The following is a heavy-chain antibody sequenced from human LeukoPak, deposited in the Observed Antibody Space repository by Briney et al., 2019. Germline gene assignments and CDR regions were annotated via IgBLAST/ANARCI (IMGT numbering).Heavy chain of an antibody. Sequence: GASVKVSCKASGYTFSSYGISWVRQAPGQGLEWLGWISAYNGNTNYAQKLQGRVTMTTDTSTNTAYMEMRSLRSDDTAVYYCARDTPYSSGYYSSDYWGQGTLVTLSS. CDR3: ARDTPYSSGYYSSDY. V-gene: IGHV1-18*04. CDR2: ISAYNGNT. CDR1: GYTFSSYG. J-gene: IGHJ4*02. D-gene: IGHD3-22*01.